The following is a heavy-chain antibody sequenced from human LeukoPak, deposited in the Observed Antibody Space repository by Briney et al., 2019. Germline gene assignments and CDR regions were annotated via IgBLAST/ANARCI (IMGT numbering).Heavy chain of an antibody. J-gene: IGHJ4*02. V-gene: IGHV4-30-2*01. D-gene: IGHD3-16*01. CDR2: IYHSGST. CDR1: GGSISSGGYS. Sequence: SETLSLTCAVSGGSISSGGYSWSWIRQPPGKGLEWIGYIYHSGSTYYNPSLKSRVIVPVDTSKNQFSLNLNSVTAADTALYYCARGRSYEYGDYDYWGQGTLVTVSS. CDR3: ARGRSYEYGDYDY.